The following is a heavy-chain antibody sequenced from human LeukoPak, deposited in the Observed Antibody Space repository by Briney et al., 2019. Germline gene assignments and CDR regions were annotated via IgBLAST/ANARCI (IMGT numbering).Heavy chain of an antibody. CDR1: GFTFSSYA. CDR2: ISGSGGST. Sequence: GGSLRLSCAASGFTFSSYAMSWVRQAPGKGREWVSAISGSGGSTYYPAPVKGRFTMCRDNSKNTLYLQMNSLRAEDTAVYYCAKDKHSKYYYYYMDVWGKGTTVTVS. J-gene: IGHJ6*03. D-gene: IGHD4-11*01. V-gene: IGHV3-23*01. CDR3: AKDKHSKYYYYYMDV.